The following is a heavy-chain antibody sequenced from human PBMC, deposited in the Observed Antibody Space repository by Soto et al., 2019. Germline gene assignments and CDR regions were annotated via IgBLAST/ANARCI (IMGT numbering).Heavy chain of an antibody. CDR2: IYHSGST. V-gene: IGHV4-30-2*01. Sequence: SETLSLTCAVSGGSISSGGYSWNWIRQPPGKGLEWIGYIYHSGSTYYNPSLKSRVIISVDRSKNQFSLKLSSVTAADTAMYYCARVEGGYDGHYYYYYGMDVWGQGTTVTVSS. J-gene: IGHJ6*02. CDR3: ARVEGGYDGHYYYYYGMDV. CDR1: GGSISSGGYS. D-gene: IGHD5-12*01.